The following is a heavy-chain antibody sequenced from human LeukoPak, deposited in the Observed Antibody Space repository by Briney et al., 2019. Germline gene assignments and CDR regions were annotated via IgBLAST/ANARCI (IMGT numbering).Heavy chain of an antibody. J-gene: IGHJ3*02. CDR1: GFNFDDYA. V-gene: IGHV3-9*03. D-gene: IGHD2-2*01. CDR3: AKGSRGIYCSRTSCYEGDAFDI. Sequence: HAGGSLRLSCAASGFNFDDYAMHWVRQAPGKGLEWVSGISWKSGSIGYADSVKGRFTISRDNAKNSLYLQMNSLRVEDMALYYCAKGSRGIYCSRTSCYEGDAFDIWGQGTMVTVSS. CDR2: ISWKSGSI.